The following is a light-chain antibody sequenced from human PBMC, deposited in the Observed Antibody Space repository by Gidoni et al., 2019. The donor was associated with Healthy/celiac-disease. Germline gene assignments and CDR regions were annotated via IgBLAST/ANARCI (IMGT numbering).Light chain of an antibody. CDR1: QSVSSN. CDR2: GAS. V-gene: IGKV3-15*01. Sequence: EIVMTQSXATLSVSPGERATLSCRASQSVSSNLAWYQQKPGQAPRLLIYGASTRATGIPARFSGSGSGTEFTLTISSLQSEDFAVYYCQQYNNWGVXTFGGGTKVEIK. J-gene: IGKJ4*01. CDR3: QQYNNWGVXT.